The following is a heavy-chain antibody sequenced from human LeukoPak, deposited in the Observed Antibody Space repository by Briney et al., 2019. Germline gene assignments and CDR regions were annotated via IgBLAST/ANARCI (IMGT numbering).Heavy chain of an antibody. Sequence: GGSLRLSCAASGFTVSSNYMSWVRQAPGKGLEWVSAISGSGGSTYYADSVKGRFTISRDNSKNTLYLQMNSLRAEDTAVYYCAKDQARGGDDAFDIWGQGTMVTVSS. D-gene: IGHD3-10*01. CDR3: AKDQARGGDDAFDI. V-gene: IGHV3-23*01. CDR2: ISGSGGST. J-gene: IGHJ3*02. CDR1: GFTVSSNY.